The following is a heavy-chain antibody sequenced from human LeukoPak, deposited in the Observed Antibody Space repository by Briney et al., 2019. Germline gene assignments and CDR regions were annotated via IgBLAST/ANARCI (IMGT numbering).Heavy chain of an antibody. V-gene: IGHV1-18*04. J-gene: IGHJ4*02. CDR2: ISGYNGDT. CDR1: GYTFTGYY. Sequence: ASVNVSCKASGYTFTGYYMHWVRQAPGQGLEWMGWISGYNGDTNYAQKFQGRVTMTTDTSTNTAYMDLRRLRSDDTAVYYCARDWGAGHPINFDYWGQGTLVTVSS. D-gene: IGHD3-16*01. CDR3: ARDWGAGHPINFDY.